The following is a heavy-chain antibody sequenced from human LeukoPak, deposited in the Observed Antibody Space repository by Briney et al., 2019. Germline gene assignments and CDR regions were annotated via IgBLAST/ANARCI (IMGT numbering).Heavy chain of an antibody. CDR1: GGSISSYY. V-gene: IGHV4-59*01. Sequence: SETLSLTCTVSGGSISSYYWSWIRQPPGKGLEWIGYIYYSGSTNYNPSLKSRVTISVDTSKNQFSLKLSSVTAADTAVYYCARERGFLTEDYYYYYGMDVWGQGTTVTVSS. J-gene: IGHJ6*02. CDR2: IYYSGST. D-gene: IGHD7-27*01. CDR3: ARERGFLTEDYYYYYGMDV.